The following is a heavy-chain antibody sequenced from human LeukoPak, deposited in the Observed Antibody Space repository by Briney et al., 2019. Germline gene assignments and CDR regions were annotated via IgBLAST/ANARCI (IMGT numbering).Heavy chain of an antibody. CDR1: GDSISTYY. V-gene: IGHV4-59*05. D-gene: IGHD3-10*01. Sequence: SETLSLTCSVSGDSISTYYWTWIRQPAGKGLEWIGSLYYSRSTYYNPSLKSRVTISVDTSKNQVSLKLTSVTAADTAVYYCARHADSGFGELAFDYWGQGTLVTVSS. J-gene: IGHJ4*02. CDR2: LYYSRST. CDR3: ARHADSGFGELAFDY.